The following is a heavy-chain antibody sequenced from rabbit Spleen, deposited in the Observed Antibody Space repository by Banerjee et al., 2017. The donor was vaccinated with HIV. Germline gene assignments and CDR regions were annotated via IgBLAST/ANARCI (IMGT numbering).Heavy chain of an antibody. J-gene: IGHJ4*01. CDR2: IGAGSSGST. CDR1: GFPFSSGYD. D-gene: IGHD4-1*01. V-gene: IGHV1S40*01. Sequence: QSLEESGGGLVKPGGTLTLTCKASGFPFSSGYDMCWVRQAPGKGLEWIACIGAGSSGSTYYASWAKGRFTISKTSSTTVTLQMTSLTAADTATYFCARDGYSRGWGIILYYFNLWGQGPLVTVS. CDR3: ARDGYSRGWGIILYYFNL.